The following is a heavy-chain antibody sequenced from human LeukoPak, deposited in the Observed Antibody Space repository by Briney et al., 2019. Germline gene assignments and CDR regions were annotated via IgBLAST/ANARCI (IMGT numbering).Heavy chain of an antibody. V-gene: IGHV4-39*01. J-gene: IGHJ6*03. CDR3: ARHVFNVSFFYYIDV. D-gene: IGHD2/OR15-2a*01. CDR2: IHYRGST. CDR1: GGSITSSGFY. Sequence: SETLSLTCIVSGGSITSSGFYWGWVRQPPGKGLEWIGSIHYRGSTYYNPSLKSRVTISVDTPKSQFSLRLSSVTAADTAVYYCARHVFNVSFFYYIDVWGKATTVPVSS.